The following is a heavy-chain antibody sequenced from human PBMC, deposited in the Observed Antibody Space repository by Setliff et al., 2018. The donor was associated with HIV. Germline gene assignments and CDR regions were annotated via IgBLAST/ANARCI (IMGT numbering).Heavy chain of an antibody. Sequence: SETLSLTCTVSGGSINSYYWSWIRQPAGKGLDWIGRIYSSGSTNYNPSLKSRVTMSVDTSKHQFSLKLNSVSAADTAIYYWARQDDGDHGAPNWFDPWGQGTLVTVSS. D-gene: IGHD4-17*01. CDR2: IYSSGST. CDR3: ARQDDGDHGAPNWFDP. V-gene: IGHV4-4*07. J-gene: IGHJ5*02. CDR1: GGSINSYY.